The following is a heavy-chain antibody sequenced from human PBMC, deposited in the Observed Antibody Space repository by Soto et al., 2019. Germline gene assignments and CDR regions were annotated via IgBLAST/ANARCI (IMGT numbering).Heavy chain of an antibody. CDR2: INYDGYS. Sequence: QVQLQESGPGLVKPSETLSLTCTVSGGSITNYYCSWFRQPPGKGLEWIGYINYDGYSAYNLSLKGRVTLSMDASKTQFSLMLESVTATDTAVYYCATHGFGPLHGLVDVWGPGTTVIVSS. D-gene: IGHD3-10*01. CDR3: ATHGFGPLHGLVDV. V-gene: IGHV4-59*08. J-gene: IGHJ6*02. CDR1: GGSITNYY.